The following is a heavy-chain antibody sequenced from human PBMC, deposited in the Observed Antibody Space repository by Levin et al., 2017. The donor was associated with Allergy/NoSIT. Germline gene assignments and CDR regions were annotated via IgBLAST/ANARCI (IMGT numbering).Heavy chain of an antibody. D-gene: IGHD3-10*01. CDR3: AKQRICGLGSKYGREV. J-gene: IGHJ6*02. CDR2: ISDDGSNN. Sequence: GESLKISCAASGFTFSSYGMNWVRQAPGKGLEWVAFISDDGSNNYFLESVKGRFTISRDNSKNTLYLQMNSLRPDDTAVYYCAKQRICGLGSKYGREVWGQGTTVTVSS. V-gene: IGHV3-30*18. CDR1: GFTFSSYG.